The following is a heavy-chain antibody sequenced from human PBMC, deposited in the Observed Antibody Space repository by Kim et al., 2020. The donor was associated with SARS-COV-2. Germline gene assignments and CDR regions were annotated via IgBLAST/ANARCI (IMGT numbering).Heavy chain of an antibody. J-gene: IGHJ6*02. V-gene: IGHV3-33*01. D-gene: IGHD5-12*01. CDR3: ARGKGENIVATNAYYGMDV. CDR2: IWYDGSNK. CDR1: GFTFSSYG. Sequence: GGSLRLSCAASGFTFSSYGMHWVRQAPGKGLEWVAVIWYDGSNKYYADSVKGRFTISRDNSKNTLYLQMNSLRAEDTAVYYCARGKGENIVATNAYYGMDVWGQGTTVTVSS.